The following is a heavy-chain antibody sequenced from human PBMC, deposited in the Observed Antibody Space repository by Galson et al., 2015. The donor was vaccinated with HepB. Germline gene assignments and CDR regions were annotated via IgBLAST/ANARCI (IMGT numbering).Heavy chain of an antibody. J-gene: IGHJ4*02. CDR3: ERVAQGRDGCDY. CDR1: GFPFSSYG. CDR2: IWYDASNK. D-gene: IGHD5-24*01. Sequence: SLRLSCAASGFPFSSYGMHWIRQAPGKWLEWVAVIWYDASNKYYADSVKGRFTISRDNSKNTLYLQMHSLRAEDTGVYYCERVAQGRDGCDYWAPGTLVTVSP. V-gene: IGHV3-33*01.